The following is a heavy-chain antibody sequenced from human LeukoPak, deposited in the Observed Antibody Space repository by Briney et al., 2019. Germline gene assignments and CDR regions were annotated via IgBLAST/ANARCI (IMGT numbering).Heavy chain of an antibody. Sequence: GGSLRLSCAASGFTFSSYWMHWVRQAPGKGLVWVSRINSDGSSTSYADSVKGRFTISRDNAKNSLYLQMNSLRAEDTAVYYCARDGPSYSTITIFGVVTYGMDVWGQGTTVTVSS. CDR1: GFTFSSYW. CDR2: INSDGSST. D-gene: IGHD3-3*01. J-gene: IGHJ6*02. V-gene: IGHV3-74*01. CDR3: ARDGPSYSTITIFGVVTYGMDV.